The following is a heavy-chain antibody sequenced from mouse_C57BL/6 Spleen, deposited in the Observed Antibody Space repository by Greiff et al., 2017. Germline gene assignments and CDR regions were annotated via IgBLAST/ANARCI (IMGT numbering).Heavy chain of an antibody. CDR1: GYTFTSYW. CDR3: ARGATTVVASYYAMDY. V-gene: IGHV1-64*01. D-gene: IGHD1-1*01. CDR2: IHPNSGST. J-gene: IGHJ4*01. Sequence: QVQLQQPGAELVKPGASVKLSCKASGYTFTSYWMHWVKQRPGQGLEWIGMIHPNSGSTNYNEKFKSKATLTVDKSSSTAYMQLSSLTSEDSAVYYCARGATTVVASYYAMDYWGQGTSVTVSS.